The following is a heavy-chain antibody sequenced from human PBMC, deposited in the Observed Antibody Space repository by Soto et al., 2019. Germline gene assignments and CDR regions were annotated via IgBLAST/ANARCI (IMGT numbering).Heavy chain of an antibody. CDR1: GGSISSGGYY. J-gene: IGHJ6*02. CDR2: VYYTGST. V-gene: IGHV4-39*07. CDR3: ARVKPKWLRFGPKYYYYGMDV. D-gene: IGHD5-12*01. Sequence: PSETLSLTCTVFGGSISSGGYYWGWIRQPMGKGLEWIGTVYYTGSTYYNPSLKSRVTISVDTSKNQFSLKLSSVTAADTAVYYCARVKPKWLRFGPKYYYYGMDVWGQGTTVTVSS.